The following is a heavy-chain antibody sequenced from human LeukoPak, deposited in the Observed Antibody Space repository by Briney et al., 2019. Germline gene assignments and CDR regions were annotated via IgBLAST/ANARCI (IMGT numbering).Heavy chain of an antibody. D-gene: IGHD5-24*01. V-gene: IGHV1-69*04. CDR3: ARDGGPPTSVEMATIWPRAFDI. CDR1: GGTFSSYA. Sequence: SVKVSFKASGGTFSSYAISWVRQAPGQGLEWMGRIIPILGIANYAQKFQGRVTITADKSTSTAYMELSSLRSEDTAVYYCARDGGPPTSVEMATIWPRAFDIWGQGTMVTVSS. CDR2: IIPILGIA. J-gene: IGHJ3*02.